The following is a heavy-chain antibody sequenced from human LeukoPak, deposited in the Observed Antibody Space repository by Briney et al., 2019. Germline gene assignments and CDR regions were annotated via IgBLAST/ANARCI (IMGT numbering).Heavy chain of an antibody. V-gene: IGHV4-39*07. Sequence: LETLCLTCTVSGGSISSIFYYWGCIRQPPGKWLEWIINIYNTGSTRYKPSLESRVTISLDTSKNQFSLKLSSVTAADTAVYYCATEDYCSGRGCKPVWGQGALVTVSS. CDR2: IYNTGST. D-gene: IGHD2-15*01. J-gene: IGHJ3*01. CDR3: ATEDYCSGRGCKPV. CDR1: GGSISSIFYY.